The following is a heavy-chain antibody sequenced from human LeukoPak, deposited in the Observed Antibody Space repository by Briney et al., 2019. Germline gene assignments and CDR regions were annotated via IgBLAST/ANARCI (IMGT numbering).Heavy chain of an antibody. CDR1: GITLSDYG. Sequence: PGGSLRLSCAASGITLSDYGMQWVRQAPGKGLEWVALISYDGSVKYYGDSVQGRFTISRDNSKNTLYLQMNGLRAEDTAVYYCAKEARIAAALDYWGQGTLVTVSS. V-gene: IGHV3-30*18. D-gene: IGHD6-13*01. J-gene: IGHJ4*02. CDR2: ISYDGSVK. CDR3: AKEARIAAALDY.